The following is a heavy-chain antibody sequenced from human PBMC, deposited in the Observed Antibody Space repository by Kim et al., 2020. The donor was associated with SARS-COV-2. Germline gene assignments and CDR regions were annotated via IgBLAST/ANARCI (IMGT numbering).Heavy chain of an antibody. D-gene: IGHD5-18*01. J-gene: IGHJ5*02. Sequence: NPSLKSRVTISVDTSKNQFSLKLSSVTAADTAVYYCASGYSLDYDNWFDPWGQGTLVTVSS. V-gene: IGHV4-39*07. CDR3: ASGYSLDYDNWFDP.